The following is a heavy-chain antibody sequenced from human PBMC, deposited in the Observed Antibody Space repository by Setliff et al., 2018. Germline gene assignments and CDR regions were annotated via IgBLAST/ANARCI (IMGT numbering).Heavy chain of an antibody. J-gene: IGHJ6*02. V-gene: IGHV3-33*01. CDR3: ARNWATAQHYYYGMDV. CDR1: GFPFSNYG. D-gene: IGHD2-21*02. Sequence: SLRLSCVASGFPFSNYGMHWVRQAPGKGLEWVALIWNDGSTKFYGDSVKGRFTISRDNSENTLYLQMNSLRAEDTAVYYCARNWATAQHYYYGMDVWGQGTTVTVSS. CDR2: IWNDGSTK.